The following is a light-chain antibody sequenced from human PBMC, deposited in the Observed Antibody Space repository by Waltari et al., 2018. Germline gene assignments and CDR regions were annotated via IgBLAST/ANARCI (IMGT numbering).Light chain of an antibody. Sequence: DIQVTQSPSFLSASVGDRVTITCRSSHGISSYLTWFHQKPGKAPKRLSYAASNLQSAVPSRFSGSGSGTEFTLAIRSLQPEGFATYYCHQVNTYPLTFGGATKVEIK. J-gene: IGKJ4*01. V-gene: IGKV1-9*01. CDR3: HQVNTYPLT. CDR1: HGISSY. CDR2: AAS.